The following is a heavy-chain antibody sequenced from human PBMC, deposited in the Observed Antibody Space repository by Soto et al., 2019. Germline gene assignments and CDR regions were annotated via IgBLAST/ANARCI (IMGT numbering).Heavy chain of an antibody. CDR3: ARNRNSPFSSSWYTLFDY. CDR1: ECTFISYS. Sequence: GGSMRLSCRASECTFISYSRNWVRKDPGKGLEWVSYISSSSSTIYYADSVKGRFTISRDNAKNSLYLQMNSLRAEDTAVYYCARNRNSPFSSSWYTLFDYWGQGTLVTVSS. V-gene: IGHV3-48*01. CDR2: ISSSSSTI. D-gene: IGHD6-13*01. J-gene: IGHJ4*02.